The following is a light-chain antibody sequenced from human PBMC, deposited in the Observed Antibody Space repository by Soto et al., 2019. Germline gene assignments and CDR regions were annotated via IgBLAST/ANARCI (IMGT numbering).Light chain of an antibody. CDR2: SVS. CDR3: QQYGSSPPIT. J-gene: IGKJ5*01. Sequence: EMVLKQSPGTLSLSPGDRATLSCSASQSVSNDYVAWVQQKPGQTPRLLIYSVSSRATGIPDRFSGSGSGTDFTLTISRLEPEDFAVYYCQQYGSSPPITFGQGTRLEIK. CDR1: QSVSNDY. V-gene: IGKV3-20*01.